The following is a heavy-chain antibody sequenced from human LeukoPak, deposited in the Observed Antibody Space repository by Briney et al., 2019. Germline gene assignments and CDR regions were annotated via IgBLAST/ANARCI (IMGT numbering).Heavy chain of an antibody. D-gene: IGHD3-10*01. J-gene: IGHJ4*02. V-gene: IGHV1-18*01. CDR3: ARDRSLLWFGELLDFDY. Sequence: ASVKVSCKASGYTFTSYGISWVRQAPGQGLEWMGWISAYNGNTNYAQKLQGRVTMTTDTSTSTAYMELRSLRSDDTAVCYCARDRSLLWFGELLDFDYWGQGTLVTVSS. CDR1: GYTFTSYG. CDR2: ISAYNGNT.